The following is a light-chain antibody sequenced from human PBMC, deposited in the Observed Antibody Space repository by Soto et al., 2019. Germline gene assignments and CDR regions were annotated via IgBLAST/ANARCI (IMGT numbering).Light chain of an antibody. V-gene: IGKV1-5*03. CDR1: QTISSW. J-gene: IGKJ1*01. CDR2: KAS. CDR3: QQYNSYSPWT. Sequence: DIQMTQSPSTLSGSVGDRVTITCRASQTISSWLAWYQQKPGKAPKLLIYKASTLKSGVPSRFSGSGSGTELTLTISRLQPDDFATYYCQQYNSYSPWTFGQGTKVDIK.